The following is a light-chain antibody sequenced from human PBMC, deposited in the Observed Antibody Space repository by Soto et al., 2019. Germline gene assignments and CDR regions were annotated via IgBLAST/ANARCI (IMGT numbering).Light chain of an antibody. J-gene: IGLJ1*01. Sequence: QSALTQPPSAPGSPGQSVTISCTGTTTDVGGYNYVSWYQQYPGKAPKLMIYEVSKRPSGVPDRFSGSKSGNTASLTVSGLQAEDEADYDCSSYGGRDNYVFGTGTELAVL. CDR2: EVS. V-gene: IGLV2-8*01. CDR3: SSYGGRDNYV. CDR1: TTDVGGYNY.